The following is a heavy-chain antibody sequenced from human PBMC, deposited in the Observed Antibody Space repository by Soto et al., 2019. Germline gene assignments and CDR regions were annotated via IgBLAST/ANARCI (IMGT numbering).Heavy chain of an antibody. J-gene: IGHJ5*02. CDR3: ATLPPRIVVVMTDLPT. CDR1: GGSINSGDYS. CDR2: IYHTGTT. V-gene: IGHV4-30-2*01. D-gene: IGHD2-15*01. Sequence: SETLSLTCTVSGGSINSGDYSWTWIRQPPGKGLEWIGYIYHTGTTSYNPSLKNRVTTSLDKSNNQFSLRLTSMTAADTAVYYCATLPPRIVVVMTDLPTWGQGTLVTVSS.